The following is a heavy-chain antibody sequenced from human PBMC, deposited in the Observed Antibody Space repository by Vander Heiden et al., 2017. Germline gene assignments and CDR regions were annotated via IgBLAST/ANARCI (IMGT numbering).Heavy chain of an antibody. Sequence: VQLVPSGAEVTKPGASVKASCKASGYTFTAYYMHWVRQAPGQGLEWMGWINPNSGGTNYAQKFQGRVTMTRDTSISTAYMELSRLRSDDTAVYYCARGRDYYDSSGYDAFDIWGQGTMVTVSS. CDR3: ARGRDYYDSSGYDAFDI. CDR2: INPNSGGT. CDR1: GYTFTAYY. D-gene: IGHD3-22*01. V-gene: IGHV1-2*02. J-gene: IGHJ3*02.